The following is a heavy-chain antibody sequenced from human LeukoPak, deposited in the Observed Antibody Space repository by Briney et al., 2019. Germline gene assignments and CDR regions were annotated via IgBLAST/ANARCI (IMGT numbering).Heavy chain of an antibody. J-gene: IGHJ4*02. CDR3: ARDSAGNDY. CDR2: INHDGSDR. CDR1: GFTLSNSW. Sequence: GGSLRLSCTASGFTLSNSWMTWVRQAPGKGLEWVATINHDGSDRYYVDSVKGRFTISRGNANNSLYLQMNSLRAEDTAMYYCARDSAGNDYWGQGTLVTVSS. V-gene: IGHV3-7*01. D-gene: IGHD6-13*01.